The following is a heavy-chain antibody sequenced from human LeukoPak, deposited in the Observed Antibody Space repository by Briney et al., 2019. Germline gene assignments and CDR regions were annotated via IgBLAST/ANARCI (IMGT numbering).Heavy chain of an antibody. J-gene: IGHJ4*02. Sequence: SETLSLTCAVYGGSFSGYYWSWIRQPPGKGLEWIGEINHSGSTNYNPSLKSRVTISVDTSKNQFSLKLSSVTAADTAVYYCARAANSSGWYAYWGQGTLVTVSS. V-gene: IGHV4-34*01. CDR3: ARAANSSGWYAY. CDR2: INHSGST. D-gene: IGHD6-19*01. CDR1: GGSFSGYY.